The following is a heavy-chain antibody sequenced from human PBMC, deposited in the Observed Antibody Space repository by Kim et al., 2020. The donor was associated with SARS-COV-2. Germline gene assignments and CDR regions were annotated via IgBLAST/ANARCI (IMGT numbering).Heavy chain of an antibody. CDR3: ARDTNIADRSDFDY. CDR2: ISAYSGRS. J-gene: IGHJ4*02. V-gene: IGHV1-18*01. D-gene: IGHD6-6*01. CDR1: GYTFTDYG. Sequence: ASVKVSCKASGYTFTDYGFSWVRQAPGQGLEWMGWISAYSGRSNYAQKFEGRLTMTTDTPTSTAHMELRSLGSDDTAVYYCARDTNIADRSDFDYWGQGTLVTVSS.